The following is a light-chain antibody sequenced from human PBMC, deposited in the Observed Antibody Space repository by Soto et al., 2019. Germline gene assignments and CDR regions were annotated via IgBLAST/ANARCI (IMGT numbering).Light chain of an antibody. CDR3: SSYTTDTIWV. CDR2: EVN. J-gene: IGLJ3*02. V-gene: IGLV2-14*01. Sequence: QSALTQPPSASGSPGQSVTISCTGTSSDVGAYDYVSWYQQHPGKAPKLMIYEVNNRPSGVSDRFSGSKSANTASLTISGLQSEDEATYYCSSYTTDTIWVFGGGTKLTVL. CDR1: SSDVGAYDY.